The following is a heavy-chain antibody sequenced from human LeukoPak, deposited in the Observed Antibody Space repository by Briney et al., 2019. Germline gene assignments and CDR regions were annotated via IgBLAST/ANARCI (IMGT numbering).Heavy chain of an antibody. CDR1: GFTFSSYA. Sequence: PGGSLRLSCAASGFTFSSYAMSWVRQAPGKGLEWVSAISGSGGSTYYADSVKGRFTISRDNSQNTLYLQMNSPRAEDTAVYYCAKGGVLRYFDWLFKNFDYWGQGTLVTVSS. V-gene: IGHV3-23*01. CDR2: ISGSGGST. J-gene: IGHJ4*02. D-gene: IGHD3-9*01. CDR3: AKGGVLRYFDWLFKNFDY.